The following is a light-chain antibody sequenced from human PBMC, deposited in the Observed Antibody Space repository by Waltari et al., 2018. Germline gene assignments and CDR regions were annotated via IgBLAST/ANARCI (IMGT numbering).Light chain of an antibody. Sequence: DIQMTQSPSTLSASVGDRVTLTCRASQSISSWLAWYQQKPGKAPKLLIYDASSLESGVPSRFSGSGSGTEFTLTISSLQPDDSATYWCQTYNNYGTFGQGTKVGI. CDR3: QTYNNYGT. CDR1: QSISSW. V-gene: IGKV1-5*01. CDR2: DAS. J-gene: IGKJ1*01.